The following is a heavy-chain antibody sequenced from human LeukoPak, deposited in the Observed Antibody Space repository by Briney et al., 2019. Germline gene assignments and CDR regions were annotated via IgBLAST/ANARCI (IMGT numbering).Heavy chain of an antibody. J-gene: IGHJ4*02. CDR1: GFSFSDYS. V-gene: IGHV3-21*01. CDR3: ARDLSDDYSLDY. CDR2: ITISSSII. D-gene: IGHD3-16*01. Sequence: GGSLRLSCAASGFSFSDYSMNWVRQAPGKGLEWVSSITISSSIIYYADSVKGRFTISRDNAKNSPFLQMNSLRAEDTAVYFCARDLSDDYSLDYWGPGTLVSVSS.